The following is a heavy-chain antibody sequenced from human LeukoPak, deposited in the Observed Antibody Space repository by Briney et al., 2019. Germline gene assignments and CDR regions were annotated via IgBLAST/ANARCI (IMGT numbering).Heavy chain of an antibody. Sequence: ASVKVSCKASGYTFTSYGISWVRQAPGQGLEWMGWISAYSGNTNYAQKLQGRVTMTTDTSTSTAYMELRSLRSDDTAVYYCARRIEVDILTGYSNGLVSFDIWGQGTMVTVSS. CDR2: ISAYSGNT. J-gene: IGHJ3*02. CDR1: GYTFTSYG. V-gene: IGHV1-18*04. D-gene: IGHD3-9*01. CDR3: ARRIEVDILTGYSNGLVSFDI.